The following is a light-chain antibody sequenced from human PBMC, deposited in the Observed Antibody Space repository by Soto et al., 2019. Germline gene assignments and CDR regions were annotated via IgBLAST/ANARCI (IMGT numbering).Light chain of an antibody. Sequence: QSALTQPASVSGSPGQSITIACTGTSSDVGGYNHVSWYQVHPGKAPRLVIYDVSIRPPAVSDRFSGSTSGNTASLTISGLQAEDEADYYCSSYIATRTVVFGGGTKVTVL. CDR1: SSDVGGYNH. CDR2: DVS. CDR3: SSYIATRTVV. J-gene: IGLJ3*02. V-gene: IGLV2-14*03.